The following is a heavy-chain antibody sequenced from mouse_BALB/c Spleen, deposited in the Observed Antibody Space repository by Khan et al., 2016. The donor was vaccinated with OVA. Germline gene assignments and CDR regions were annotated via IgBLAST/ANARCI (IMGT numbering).Heavy chain of an antibody. CDR3: ARIYGGDFDY. Sequence: EVQLQESGPGLVKPSQSLSLTCTVTGYSITSDYAWNWIRQFPENKLEWMGYISYSGNTNYNPSLKSRIHVTRDTSKNQFFLQLNSVTTEDTATYFCARIYGGDFDYWGQGTTLTVSS. J-gene: IGHJ2*01. CDR1: GYSITSDYA. CDR2: ISYSGNT. D-gene: IGHD1-1*02. V-gene: IGHV3-2*02.